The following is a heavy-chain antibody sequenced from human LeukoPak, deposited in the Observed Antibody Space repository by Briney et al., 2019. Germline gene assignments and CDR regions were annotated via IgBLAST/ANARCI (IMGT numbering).Heavy chain of an antibody. D-gene: IGHD3-10*01. V-gene: IGHV3-23*01. CDR1: GFRFSSYG. Sequence: PGGSLRLSCAASGFRFSSYGMSWVRQAPGKGLEWVSAFSGSGGSTHYADSVKGRFTISRDNSKNTLYLQMNSLRAEDTAVYYCAKGYRWFGELTYYFDYWGQGTLVTVSS. CDR3: AKGYRWFGELTYYFDY. CDR2: FSGSGGST. J-gene: IGHJ4*02.